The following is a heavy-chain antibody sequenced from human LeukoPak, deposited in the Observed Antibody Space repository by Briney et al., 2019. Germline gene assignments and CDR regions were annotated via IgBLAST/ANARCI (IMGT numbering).Heavy chain of an antibody. Sequence: PGGSLRLSCAASGFTFSNAWMSWVRQAPGKGLEWVSSISGGSTYYADSRKGRFTISRDNSKNTLHLQMNSLRAEDTAVYYCKKEVNRNITMVRGVPFDYWGQGTLVTVSS. CDR1: GFTFSNAW. D-gene: IGHD3-10*01. V-gene: IGHV3-38-3*01. J-gene: IGHJ4*02. CDR3: KKEVNRNITMVRGVPFDY. CDR2: ISGGST.